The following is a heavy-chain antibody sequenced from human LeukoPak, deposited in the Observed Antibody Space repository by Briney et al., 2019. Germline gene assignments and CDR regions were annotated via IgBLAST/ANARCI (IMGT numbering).Heavy chain of an antibody. CDR1: GGSLSGYY. CDR2: INHSGST. D-gene: IGHD2-2*01. V-gene: IGHV4-34*01. CDR3: SSHYCSSTSCYPPTGHYYYYMDV. J-gene: IGHJ6*03. Sequence: SETLSLTCAVYGGSLSGYYWSWIRQPPGKGLEWIGEINHSGSTNYNPSLKSRVTISVDTSKNQFSLKLSSVTAADTAVYYWSSHYCSSTSCYPPTGHYYYYMDVWGKGTTVTGSS.